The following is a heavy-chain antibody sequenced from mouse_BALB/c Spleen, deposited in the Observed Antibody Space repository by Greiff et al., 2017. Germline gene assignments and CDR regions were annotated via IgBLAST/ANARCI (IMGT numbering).Heavy chain of an antibody. CDR3: ARGDYDYDVFAY. V-gene: IGHV7-3*02. CDR2: IRNKANGYTT. D-gene: IGHD2-4*01. Sequence: EVQVVESGGGLVQPGGSLRLSCASSGFTFTDYYMSWVRQPPGKALEWLGFIRNKANGYTTEYSASVKGRFTISRDNSQSILYLQMNTLRAEDSATYYCARGDYDYDVFAYWGQGTLVTVSA. CDR1: GFTFTDYY. J-gene: IGHJ3*01.